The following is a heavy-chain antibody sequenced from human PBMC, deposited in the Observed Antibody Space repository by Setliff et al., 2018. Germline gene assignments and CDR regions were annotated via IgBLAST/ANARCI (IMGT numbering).Heavy chain of an antibody. CDR2: IYTSGTT. CDR1: GASISSYY. Sequence: SETLSLTCSVSGASISSYYWSWIRQPPGKGLEWIGYIYTSGTTKYNPSLKSRVTISIDTSKSQFSLNLSSVTAADTAVYYCARSLGSGSYYGSRPFHSDYWGQGILVTVSS. J-gene: IGHJ4*02. D-gene: IGHD3-10*01. V-gene: IGHV4-4*08. CDR3: ARSLGSGSYYGSRPFHSDY.